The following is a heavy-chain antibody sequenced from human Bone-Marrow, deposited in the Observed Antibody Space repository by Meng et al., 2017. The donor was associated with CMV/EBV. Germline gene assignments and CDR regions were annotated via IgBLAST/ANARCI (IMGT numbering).Heavy chain of an antibody. CDR3: AKDVGVKYYFYAMDV. CDR2: INWNSYGI. J-gene: IGHJ6*02. CDR1: GFTVSSNY. V-gene: IGHV3-9*01. Sequence: SLKISCAASGFTVSSNYMSWVRQAPGKGLEWVSVINWNSYGIGYADSVKGRFTISRDNAKNSLYLQMNSLRAEDTALYYCAKDVGVKYYFYAMDVWGQGTTVTVSS. D-gene: IGHD3-16*01.